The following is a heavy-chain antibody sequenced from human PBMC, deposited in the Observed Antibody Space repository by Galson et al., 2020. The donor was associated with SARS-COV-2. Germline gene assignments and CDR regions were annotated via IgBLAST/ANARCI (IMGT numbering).Heavy chain of an antibody. D-gene: IGHD3-10*01. CDR3: ARASGAYYYYGMDV. CDR1: GGSISSYY. V-gene: IGHV4-59*01. J-gene: IGHJ6*02. Sequence: SETLSLTCTVSGGSISSYYWSWIRQPPGKGLEWIGYIYYSGSTNYNPSLKSRVTISVDTSKNQFSLKLSSVTAADTAVYYCARASGAYYYYGMDVWGQGTTVTVSS. CDR2: IYYSGST.